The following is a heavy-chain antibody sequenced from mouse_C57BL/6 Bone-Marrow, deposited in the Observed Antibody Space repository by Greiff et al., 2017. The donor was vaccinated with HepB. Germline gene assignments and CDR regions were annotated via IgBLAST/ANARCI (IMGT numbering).Heavy chain of an antibody. Sequence: EVQLQQSGPGMVKPSQSLSLTCTVTGYSITSGYDWHWIRHFPGNKLEWMGYISYSGSTNYNPSLKSRISITHDPSKNHFFLQLNSVTTEDTATYYCAGRLLRRFAYWGQGTLVTVSA. J-gene: IGHJ3*01. V-gene: IGHV3-1*01. CDR1: GYSITSGYD. D-gene: IGHD2-3*01. CDR2: ISYSGST. CDR3: AGRLLRRFAY.